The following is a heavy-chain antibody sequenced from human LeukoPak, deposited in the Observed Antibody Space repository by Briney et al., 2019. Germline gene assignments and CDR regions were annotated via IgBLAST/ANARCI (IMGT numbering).Heavy chain of an antibody. D-gene: IGHD2-15*01. CDR2: VKQDATEK. CDR1: GFTFSSYW. CDR3: AREVGICSGGSCYFRFDY. J-gene: IGHJ4*02. V-gene: IGHV3-7*01. Sequence: GGSLRLSCAASGFTFSSYWMSWVRQAPGKGLEWVANVKQDATEKYYVDSVKGRFTISRDNAKNSVYLQMNSLRAEDTAVYYCAREVGICSGGSCYFRFDYWGQGTLVTVSS.